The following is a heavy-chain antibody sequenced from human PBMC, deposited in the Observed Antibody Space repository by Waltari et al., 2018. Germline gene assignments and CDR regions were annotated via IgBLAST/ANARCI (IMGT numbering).Heavy chain of an antibody. CDR2: VNPSGDNT. D-gene: IGHD3-16*01. V-gene: IGHV1-46*02. J-gene: IGHJ4*02. CDR1: GYNFNTFY. CDR3: ARGVMERSEFWY. Sequence: QVQLVQSGAAVKKPGASVKISCKASGYNFNTFYMSCVRQAPRQGLEWVGMVNPSGDNTYHSKEFQDRVTMTWDTSTKTAYMEFSSLRSEDTAIYYCARGVMERSEFWYWGQGTLVTVSS.